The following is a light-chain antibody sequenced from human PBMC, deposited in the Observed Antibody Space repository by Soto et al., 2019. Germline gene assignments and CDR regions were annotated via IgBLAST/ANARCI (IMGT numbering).Light chain of an antibody. CDR3: SSYPSSSTRYG. Sequence: QSALTQPASVSGSPGQSITISCTGTSSDVGGYNYVSWYQQHPGKAPKLMIYDVSNRPSGVSNRFSGSKSGNTASLTISGLQAEDEADYYCSSYPSSSTRYGFGTGTKVTVL. J-gene: IGLJ1*01. CDR2: DVS. V-gene: IGLV2-14*01. CDR1: SSDVGGYNY.